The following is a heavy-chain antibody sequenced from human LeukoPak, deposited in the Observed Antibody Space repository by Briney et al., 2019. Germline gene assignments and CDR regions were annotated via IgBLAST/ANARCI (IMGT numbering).Heavy chain of an antibody. J-gene: IGHJ6*03. V-gene: IGHV4-34*01. Sequence: SETLSLTCAVYGGSFSGYYWSWIRQPPGKGLEWIGEINHSGSTNYNPSLKSRVTISVDTSKNQFSLKLSSVTAAVTAVYYCARTQQLVLYYYYYYYMDVWGKGTTVTVSS. D-gene: IGHD6-13*01. CDR2: INHSGST. CDR1: GGSFSGYY. CDR3: ARTQQLVLYYYYYYYMDV.